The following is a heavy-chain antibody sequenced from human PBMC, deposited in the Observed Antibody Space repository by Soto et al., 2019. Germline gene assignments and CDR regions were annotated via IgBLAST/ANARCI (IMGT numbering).Heavy chain of an antibody. CDR2: IKQDGSEK. J-gene: IGHJ3*02. CDR3: GRGDYHDSSGPFSDAFDI. V-gene: IGHV3-7*04. Sequence: EVQLVESGGGLVQPGGSLRLSCAASGFTFSTYWMSWVRQAPGKGLEWVANIKQDGSEKWYVDSVKGRFTISRDNAKKSLYLQMNSLRVEDTAVYYCGRGDYHDSSGPFSDAFDIWGQGTMVTVSS. D-gene: IGHD3-22*01. CDR1: GFTFSTYW.